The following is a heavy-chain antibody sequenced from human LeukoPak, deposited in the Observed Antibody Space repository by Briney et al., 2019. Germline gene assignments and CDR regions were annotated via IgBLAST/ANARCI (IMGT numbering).Heavy chain of an antibody. CDR2: ISAYNGNT. V-gene: IGHV1-18*01. Sequence: ASVKVSCTASGYTFTSYGISWVRQAPGQGLEWMGWISAYNGNTNYAQKLQGRVTMTTDTSTSTAYMELRSLRSDDTAVYYCARAGYCSGGSCTGTVDYWGQGTLVTVSS. CDR3: ARAGYCSGGSCTGTVDY. J-gene: IGHJ4*02. D-gene: IGHD2-15*01. CDR1: GYTFTSYG.